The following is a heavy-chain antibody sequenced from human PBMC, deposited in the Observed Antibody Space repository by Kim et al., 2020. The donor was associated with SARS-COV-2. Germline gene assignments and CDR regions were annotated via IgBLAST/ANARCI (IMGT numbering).Heavy chain of an antibody. CDR1: GGSINRYY. CDR3: ARHLPLRYYYDNSGLNFDY. CDR2: MSYSGNI. V-gene: IGHV4-59*08. Sequence: SETLSLTCAVSGGSINRYYWSWFRQPPGKGLEWLGHMSYSGNIKYNPSLKSRVTISEDSSKNQFSLKLSSVTAADTAFYYCARHLPLRYYYDNSGLNFDYWGQGTLVTVSS. J-gene: IGHJ4*02. D-gene: IGHD3-22*01.